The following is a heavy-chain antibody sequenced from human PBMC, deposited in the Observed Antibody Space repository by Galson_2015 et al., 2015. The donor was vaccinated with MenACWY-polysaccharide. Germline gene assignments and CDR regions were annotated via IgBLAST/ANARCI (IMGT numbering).Heavy chain of an antibody. J-gene: IGHJ4*02. V-gene: IGHV1-8*01. CDR1: GYKLSSYD. CDR2: KNPNSGNT. CDR3: TRIIARHHTFFDS. Sequence: SVNVSCKASGYKLSSYDINWVRHTSGQGLEWIGWKNPNSGNTVYAKRFQSRVAMTRYTATRTDYMELRMLIYYDTHVYYCTRIIARHHTFFDSWWKGNLFIVS. D-gene: IGHD6-6*01.